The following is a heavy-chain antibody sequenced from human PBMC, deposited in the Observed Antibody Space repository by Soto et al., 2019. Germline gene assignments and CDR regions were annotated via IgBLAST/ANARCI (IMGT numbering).Heavy chain of an antibody. J-gene: IGHJ4*02. CDR2: INAGNGNT. CDR1: GYTFTSYA. D-gene: IGHD5-12*01. CDR3: ASSVVATTSIDY. V-gene: IGHV1-3*01. Sequence: ASVKVSCKASGYTFTSYAMHWVRRAPGQRLEWMGWINAGNGNTKYSQKFQGRVTITRDTSASTAYMELSSLRSEDTAVYYCASSVVATTSIDYWGQGTLVTVSS.